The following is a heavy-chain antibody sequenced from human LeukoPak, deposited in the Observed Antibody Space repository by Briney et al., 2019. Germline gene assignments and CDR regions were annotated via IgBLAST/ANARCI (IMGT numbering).Heavy chain of an antibody. D-gene: IGHD1-14*01. CDR1: GFTFSSHL. CDR2: VKSDGTAT. CDR3: VRKFATGD. V-gene: IGHV3-74*01. Sequence: GGSLRLSCAASGFTFSSHLMHWVRQAQGTGLAWVSSVKSDGTATNYADSVKGRFTISRDNAKNTLYLQMNSLRVEDTAVYCCVRKFATGDWGQGTLVTVSS. J-gene: IGHJ4*02.